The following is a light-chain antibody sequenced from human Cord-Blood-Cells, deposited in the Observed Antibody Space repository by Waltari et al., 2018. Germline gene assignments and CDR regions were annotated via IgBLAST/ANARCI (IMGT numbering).Light chain of an antibody. CDR3: CSYAGSSTLYV. CDR1: SSDVGRYNL. V-gene: IGLV2-23*01. Sequence: QSALTQPASVSGSPGQSITISCPGTSSDVGRYNLVSWYQQHPGKAPKLMIYEGSKRPSGVSNRFSGSKSGNTASLTISGLQAEDEADYYCCSYAGSSTLYVFGTGTKVTVL. CDR2: EGS. J-gene: IGLJ1*01.